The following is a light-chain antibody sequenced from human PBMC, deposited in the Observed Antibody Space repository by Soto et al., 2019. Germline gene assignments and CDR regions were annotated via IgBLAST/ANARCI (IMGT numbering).Light chain of an antibody. Sequence: DNQMTQSPSTLSASVVDRVTITGLASQSTSGTLAWYQQKPGKAPNLLMYDASSLERGVPSRFSGSGSGTEFTLTISSLQPDDFATYYCQQYDSYSRTFGQGTKVDIK. CDR2: DAS. CDR3: QQYDSYSRT. V-gene: IGKV1-5*01. CDR1: QSTSGT. J-gene: IGKJ1*01.